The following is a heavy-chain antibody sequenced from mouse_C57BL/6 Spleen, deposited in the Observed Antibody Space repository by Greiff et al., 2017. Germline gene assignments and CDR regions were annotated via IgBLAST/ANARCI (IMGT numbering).Heavy chain of an antibody. V-gene: IGHV1-66*01. D-gene: IGHD3-1*01. CDR3: ARWAIYREAMDY. CDR2: INPGSGNT. CDR1: GYSFTSYC. J-gene: IGHJ4*01. Sequence: QVQLQQSGPELVKPGASVKISCKASGYSFTSYCIHWVKQRPGQGLEWIGWINPGSGNTKYNEKVKGKATLTADTSSSTAYMQLSSLTSEDSAVYYCARWAIYREAMDYWGQGTSVTVSS.